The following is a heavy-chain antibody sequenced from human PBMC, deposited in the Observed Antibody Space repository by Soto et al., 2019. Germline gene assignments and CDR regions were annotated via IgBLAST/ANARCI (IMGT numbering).Heavy chain of an antibody. CDR3: AGLAPIGGTTSLLFDY. CDR1: GGSISSYY. D-gene: IGHD4-17*01. Sequence: SETLSLTCTVSGGSISSYYWSWIRQPPGKGLEWIGYIYYSGSTNYNPSLKSRVTISVDTSKNQFSLKLSSVTAADTAVYYCAGLAPIGGTTSLLFDYWGQGTLVTVSS. V-gene: IGHV4-59*08. J-gene: IGHJ4*02. CDR2: IYYSGST.